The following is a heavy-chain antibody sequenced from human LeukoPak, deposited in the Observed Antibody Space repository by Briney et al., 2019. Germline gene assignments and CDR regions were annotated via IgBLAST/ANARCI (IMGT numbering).Heavy chain of an antibody. Sequence: GGSLRLSCAASGFTFSSYSMNWVRQAPGKGLEWVSSISSSSSYIYYADSVKGRFTISRDNAKNSLYLQMNSLRAEDTAVYYGARFGLLYDYVWWSYSIFDYWGQGTLVTVSS. CDR2: ISSSSSYI. V-gene: IGHV3-21*01. J-gene: IGHJ4*02. CDR1: GFTFSSYS. CDR3: ARFGLLYDYVWWSYSIFDY. D-gene: IGHD3-16*01.